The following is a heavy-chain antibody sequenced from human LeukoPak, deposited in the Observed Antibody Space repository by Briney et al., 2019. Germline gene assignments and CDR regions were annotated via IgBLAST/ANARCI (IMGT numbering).Heavy chain of an antibody. J-gene: IGHJ6*03. CDR3: ARHVEDIVVVPAAIREFYYYYMDV. V-gene: IGHV5-51*01. CDR2: IYPGDSDT. Sequence: GESLKISCKGSGYSFTNYWIGWVRQMPGKGLEWMGIIYPGDSDTRYSPSFQGQVTISADKSISTAYLQWSSLKASDTAMYYCARHVEDIVVVPAAIREFYYYYMDVWGKGTTVTVPS. D-gene: IGHD2-2*02. CDR1: GYSFTNYW.